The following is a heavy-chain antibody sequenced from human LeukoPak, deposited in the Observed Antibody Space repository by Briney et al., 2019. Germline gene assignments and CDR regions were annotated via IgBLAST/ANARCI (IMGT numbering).Heavy chain of an antibody. CDR2: ISGSGDST. J-gene: IGHJ3*02. D-gene: IGHD1-26*01. CDR1: GFTFSSYG. V-gene: IGHV3-23*01. Sequence: GGSLRLSCAASGFTFSSYGMSWVRQAPGKGLEWVASISGSGDSTYYADAVRGRFTISRDNSKNTVYLQMNSLRAEDTALYYCVTKLYVGHTHAFDIWGQGTMVTVSP. CDR3: VTKLYVGHTHAFDI.